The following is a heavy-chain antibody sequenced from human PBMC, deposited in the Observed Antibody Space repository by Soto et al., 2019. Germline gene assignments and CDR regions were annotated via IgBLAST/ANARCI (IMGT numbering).Heavy chain of an antibody. J-gene: IGHJ6*02. CDR2: ISYDGSNK. V-gene: IGHV3-30-3*01. D-gene: IGHD3-9*01. Sequence: GGSLRLSCAASGFTFSSYAMHWVRQAPGKGLEWVAVISYDGSNKYYADSVKGRFTISRDNSKNTLYLQMNSLRAEDTAVYYCARDYFAHDYDILTGYNTPYYYYGMDVWGQGTTVTVSS. CDR3: ARDYFAHDYDILTGYNTPYYYYGMDV. CDR1: GFTFSSYA.